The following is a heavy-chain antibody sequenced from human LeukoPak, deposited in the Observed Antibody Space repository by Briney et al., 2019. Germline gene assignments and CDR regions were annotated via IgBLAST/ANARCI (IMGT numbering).Heavy chain of an antibody. CDR2: ISSSSSYI. CDR3: AREGTHIVVVPAAMHYYYYYMDV. Sequence: PGGSLRLSCAASGFTFSSYSMNWVRQAPGKGLEWVSSISSSSSYIYYADSVKGRFTISRDNAKNSLYLQMNSLRAEGTAVYYCAREGTHIVVVPAAMHYYYYYMDVWGKGTTVTVSS. V-gene: IGHV3-21*01. J-gene: IGHJ6*03. CDR1: GFTFSSYS. D-gene: IGHD2-2*01.